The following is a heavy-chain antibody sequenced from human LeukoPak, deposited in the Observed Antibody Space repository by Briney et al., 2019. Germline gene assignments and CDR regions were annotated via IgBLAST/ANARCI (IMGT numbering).Heavy chain of an antibody. D-gene: IGHD3-22*01. Sequence: GGSLRLSCAASGFTFRNYCMTWVRQVPGKGLEWVASIKQDESEKYFLDSVKGRFTISRDNAENSLYLQMDSLRAEDTAVYYCARVYYQDSGTSYRHLDYWGQGTLVTVSS. CDR2: IKQDESEK. V-gene: IGHV3-7*01. J-gene: IGHJ4*02. CDR1: GFTFRNYC. CDR3: ARVYYQDSGTSYRHLDY.